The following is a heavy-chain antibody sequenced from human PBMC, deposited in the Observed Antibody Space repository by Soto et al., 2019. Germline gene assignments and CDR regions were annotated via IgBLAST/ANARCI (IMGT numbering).Heavy chain of an antibody. CDR2: IYYSGST. J-gene: IGHJ3*02. CDR3: ARDRDYYDSSGYYYDAFAT. V-gene: IGHV4-31*03. D-gene: IGHD3-22*01. CDR1: GGSISSGGYY. Sequence: SETLSLTCTVSGGSISSGGYYWSWIRQHPGKGLEWIGYIYYSGSTYYNPSLKSRVTISVDTSKNQFSLKLSSVTAADTAVYYCARDRDYYDSSGYYYDAFATWGQGTMVTVSS.